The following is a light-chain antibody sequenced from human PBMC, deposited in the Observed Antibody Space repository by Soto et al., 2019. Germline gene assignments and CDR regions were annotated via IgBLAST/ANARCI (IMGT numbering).Light chain of an antibody. CDR2: EVS. Sequence: QSVRTQPRSASGSPGQSVAISFTGTSSDVGDYNYVSWYQQYPGKVPKLMIYEVSKRPSGVPDRFSGSKSGNTASLTVSGLRTEDEADYYCSSYAGNDNYVFGTGTKVTVL. J-gene: IGLJ1*01. CDR3: SSYAGNDNYV. CDR1: SSDVGDYNY. V-gene: IGLV2-8*01.